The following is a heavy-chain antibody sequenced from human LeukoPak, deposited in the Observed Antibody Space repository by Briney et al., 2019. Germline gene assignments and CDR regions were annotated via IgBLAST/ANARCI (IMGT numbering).Heavy chain of an antibody. CDR3: ARTEESGYNYGYFGYYYYMDV. CDR2: VHYSGST. CDR1: GGSISSYY. Sequence: SETLSLTCTVSGGSISSYYWSWVRQPPGKGLEWIGFVHYSGSTHYNPSLKSRVTISVDTSKNQVSLKLTSVTAADTAVYYCARTEESGYNYGYFGYYYYMDVWGKGTTVTVSS. J-gene: IGHJ6*03. D-gene: IGHD5-18*01. V-gene: IGHV4-59*01.